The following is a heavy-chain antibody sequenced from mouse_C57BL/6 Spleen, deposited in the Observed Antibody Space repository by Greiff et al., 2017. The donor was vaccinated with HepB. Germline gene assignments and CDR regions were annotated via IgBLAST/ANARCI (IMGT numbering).Heavy chain of an antibody. J-gene: IGHJ3*01. CDR2: INPYNGGT. D-gene: IGHD2-3*01. Sequence: VHVKQSGPVLVKPGASVKMSCKASGYTFTDYYMNWVKQSHGKSLEWIGVINPYNGGTSYNQKFKGKATLTVDKSSSTAYMELNSLTSEDSAVYYCARDDGYTAWFAYWGQGTLVTVSA. CDR1: GYTFTDYY. CDR3: ARDDGYTAWFAY. V-gene: IGHV1-19*01.